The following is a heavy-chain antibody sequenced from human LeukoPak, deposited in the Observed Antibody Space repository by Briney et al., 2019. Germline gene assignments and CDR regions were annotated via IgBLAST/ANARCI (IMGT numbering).Heavy chain of an antibody. Sequence: SETLSLTCTVSRGSIITYFWSWIRQPPGKGLEWIGHIFYSGSTKYNPSLKSRVTISVDTSKNQFSLKLSSVTAADTAVYYCARGGGGPDIWGQGTLVTVSS. CDR1: RGSIITYF. CDR3: ARGGGGPDI. D-gene: IGHD3-10*01. CDR2: IFYSGST. J-gene: IGHJ4*02. V-gene: IGHV4-59*01.